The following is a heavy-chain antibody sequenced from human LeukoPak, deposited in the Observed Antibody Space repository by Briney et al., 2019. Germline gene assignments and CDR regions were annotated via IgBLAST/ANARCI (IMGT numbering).Heavy chain of an antibody. V-gene: IGHV3-74*01. CDR2: ITYEGSNT. Sequence: SLSCAASIHLLRIYWTHCAPDPPGKGLVGGTHITYEGSNTSYAEYVKGRVTITRHNAKNSLYLQMNSLRYEDTAVYCCARGDFPRGDSGSPEDFDYWGQGTLVTVSS. CDR3: ARGDFPRGDSGSPEDFDY. CDR1: IHLLRIYW. D-gene: IGHD5-12*01. J-gene: IGHJ4*02.